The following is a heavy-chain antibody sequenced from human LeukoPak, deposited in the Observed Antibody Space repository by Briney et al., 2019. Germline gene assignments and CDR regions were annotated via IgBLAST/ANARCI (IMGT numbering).Heavy chain of an antibody. CDR1: GLTFSDAW. Sequence: GGSLTLSCAASGLTFSDAWMTWVRQAPGKGLEWVAVIWYDGSIKYYADSVKGRFTISKDNSKNTLYLQMNSLRAEDTAVYYCARDPSAVAGHFDYWGQGTLVTVSS. CDR3: ARDPSAVAGHFDY. J-gene: IGHJ4*02. CDR2: IWYDGSIK. D-gene: IGHD6-19*01. V-gene: IGHV3-33*08.